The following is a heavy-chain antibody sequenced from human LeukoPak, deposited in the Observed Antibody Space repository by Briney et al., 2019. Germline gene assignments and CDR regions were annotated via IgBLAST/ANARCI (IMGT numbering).Heavy chain of an antibody. CDR3: AKDIAAAGDY. CDR2: ISGSGSSR. J-gene: IGHJ4*02. V-gene: IGHV3-23*01. D-gene: IGHD6-13*01. CDR1: GFIFSSYA. Sequence: GGSLRLSCSASGFIFSSYALTWDRQAPGKGLEWVSVISGSGSSRYYADSVKGRFTISRYNSKNTVFLQMNSLRVEDTAIYYCAKDIAAAGDYWGQGTLVTVSS.